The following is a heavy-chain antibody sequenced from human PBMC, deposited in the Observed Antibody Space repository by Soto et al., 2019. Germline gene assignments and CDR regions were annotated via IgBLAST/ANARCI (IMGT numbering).Heavy chain of an antibody. CDR3: ARSLGPYYDILTGYWGADAFDI. V-gene: IGHV3-74*01. Sequence: GGSLRLSCAASGFTFSSYWMHWVRQAPGKGLVWVSCIVSDGSSTTYADSVKGRFTISRDNAKNTLYLQMNSLRAEDTAVYYCARSLGPYYDILTGYWGADAFDIWGQGTMVTVS. CDR2: IVSDGSST. J-gene: IGHJ3*02. CDR1: GFTFSSYW. D-gene: IGHD3-9*01.